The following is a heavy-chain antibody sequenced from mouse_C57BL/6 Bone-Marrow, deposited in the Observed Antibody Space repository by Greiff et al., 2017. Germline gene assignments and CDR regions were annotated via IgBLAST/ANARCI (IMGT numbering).Heavy chain of an antibody. Sequence: QVQLQQPGAELVKPGASVKMSCKASGYTFTSYWITWVKQRPGQGLEWIGDIYPGSGSTNYNEKFKSTATLTVDTSSSTAYMQLSSLTSADSAVYYYAREEGRRNDYWGQGTTLTVSS. D-gene: IGHD1-1*01. J-gene: IGHJ2*01. CDR2: IYPGSGST. V-gene: IGHV1-55*01. CDR1: GYTFTSYW. CDR3: AREEGRRNDY.